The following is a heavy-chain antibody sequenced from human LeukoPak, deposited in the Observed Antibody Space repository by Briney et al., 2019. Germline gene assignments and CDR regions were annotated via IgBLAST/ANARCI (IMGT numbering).Heavy chain of an antibody. CDR2: FYYTGST. Sequence: PSETLSLTCTVSGGSISSFYWSWIRQPPGKELEWIGYFYYTGSTKYNPSLKSRVTIPGDTSKNQFSLKLSSVTAADTAVYYCARHGTSGTNLNWFDPWGQGTLVTVSS. CDR1: GGSISSFY. V-gene: IGHV4-59*01. CDR3: ARHGTSGTNLNWFDP. D-gene: IGHD1-1*01. J-gene: IGHJ5*02.